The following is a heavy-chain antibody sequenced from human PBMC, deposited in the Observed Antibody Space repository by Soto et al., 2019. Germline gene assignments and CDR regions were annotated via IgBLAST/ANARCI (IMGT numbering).Heavy chain of an antibody. Sequence: PGGSLRISCAASGFTVSSKYMNWVRQAPGKGLEWVSSISSSSSYIYYADSVKGRFTISRDNAKNSLYLQMNSLRAEDTAVYYCARDSVVVTGPSLEAERYFDLWGRGTLVTVSS. CDR3: ARDSVVVTGPSLEAERYFDL. D-gene: IGHD2-21*02. V-gene: IGHV3-21*01. J-gene: IGHJ2*01. CDR2: ISSSSSYI. CDR1: GFTVSSKY.